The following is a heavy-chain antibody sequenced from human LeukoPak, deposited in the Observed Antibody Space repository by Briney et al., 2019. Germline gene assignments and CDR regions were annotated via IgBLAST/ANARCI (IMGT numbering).Heavy chain of an antibody. CDR1: GFTFSSSW. J-gene: IGHJ4*02. CDR2: IKQDGSEK. V-gene: IGHV3-7*01. CDR3: ASDLSGYYFDY. Sequence: SGGSLRLSCAASGFTFSSSWMSWVRQAPGKGLEWVANIKQDGSEKYYVDSVKGRFTISRDNAKNSLYLQMNSLRAEDTAVYYCASDLSGYYFDYWGQGTLVTVSS. D-gene: IGHD5-12*01.